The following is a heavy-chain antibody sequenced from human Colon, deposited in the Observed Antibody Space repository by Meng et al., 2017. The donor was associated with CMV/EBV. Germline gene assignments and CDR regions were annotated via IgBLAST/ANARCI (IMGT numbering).Heavy chain of an antibody. Sequence: LSLTCTASGITFSTFEMNWVRQAPGKGLEWVAYISGSGNTIHYGDSVKGRFTISRDNAKKSLYLEMSSLRAEDTALYYCARGLFNYYYYGMDVWGQGTTVTVSS. V-gene: IGHV3-48*03. J-gene: IGHJ6*02. CDR2: ISGSGNTI. CDR3: ARGLFNYYYYGMDV. CDR1: GITFSTFE.